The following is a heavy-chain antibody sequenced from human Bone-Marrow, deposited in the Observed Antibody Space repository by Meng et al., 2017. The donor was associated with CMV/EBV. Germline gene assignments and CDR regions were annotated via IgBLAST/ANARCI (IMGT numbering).Heavy chain of an antibody. J-gene: IGHJ6*02. CDR3: ARLWFGGTTDV. D-gene: IGHD3-10*01. V-gene: IGHV4-59*01. CDR2: IYYSGST. CDR1: GGSISSYY. Sequence: SETLSLTCTVSGGSISSYYGSWIRQPPGKGLEWIGYIYYSGSTNYNPSLKSRVTISVDTSTNQFSLKLSSVTAADTAVYYCARLWFGGTTDVWGQGTTVTVSS.